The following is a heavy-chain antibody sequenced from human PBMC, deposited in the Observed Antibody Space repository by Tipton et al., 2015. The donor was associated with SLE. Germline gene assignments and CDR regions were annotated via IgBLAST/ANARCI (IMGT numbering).Heavy chain of an antibody. Sequence: LRLSCTVSGGSISSSSYYWGWIRQPPGKGLEWIGTIYYSGSTYYNPSLKSRVTISVDTSKNQFSLKLSSVTAADTAVYYCARDRTGDLDYWGQGTLVTVSS. CDR3: ARDRTGDLDY. V-gene: IGHV4-39*07. J-gene: IGHJ4*02. D-gene: IGHD7-27*01. CDR2: IYYSGST. CDR1: GGSISSSSYY.